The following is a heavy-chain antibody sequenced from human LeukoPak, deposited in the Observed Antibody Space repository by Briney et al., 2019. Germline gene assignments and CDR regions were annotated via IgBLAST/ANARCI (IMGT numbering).Heavy chain of an antibody. J-gene: IGHJ6*02. CDR1: GGSSSGYY. Sequence: SETLSLTCAVYGGSSSGYYWSWIRQPPGKGLEWIGEINHSGSTNYNPSLKSRVTISVDTSKNQFSLKLSSVTAADTAVYYCARLSSGFRYYYYGMDVWGQGTTVTVSS. V-gene: IGHV4-34*01. CDR3: ARLSSGFRYYYYGMDV. CDR2: INHSGST. D-gene: IGHD6-19*01.